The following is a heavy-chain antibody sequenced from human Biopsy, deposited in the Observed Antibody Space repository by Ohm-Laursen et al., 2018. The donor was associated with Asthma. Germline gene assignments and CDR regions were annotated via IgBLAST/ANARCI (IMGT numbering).Heavy chain of an antibody. V-gene: IGHV3-23*01. J-gene: IGHJ4*02. CDR3: AKESRRDGYNRRNYYFDY. CDR2: ISGSGGST. Sequence: GSLRLSCAASGFTFSSYAMSWVRQAPGKGLEWVSAISGSGGSTYYADSVKGRFTISRDNSKNTLYLQMNSLRVEDTAVYYCAKESRRDGYNRRNYYFDYWGQGTLVTVSS. CDR1: GFTFSSYA. D-gene: IGHD5-24*01.